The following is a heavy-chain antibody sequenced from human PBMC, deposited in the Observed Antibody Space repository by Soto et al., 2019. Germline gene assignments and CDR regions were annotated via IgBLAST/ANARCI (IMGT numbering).Heavy chain of an antibody. CDR1: GFTFSSYG. Sequence: LRLSCAASGFTFSSYGMHWVRQAPGKGLEWVAVIWYDGSNKYYADSVKGRFTISRDNSKNTLYLQMNSLRAEDTAVYYCARDRVATRGPYYYYGMDVWGQGTTVTVSS. CDR2: IWYDGSNK. D-gene: IGHD5-12*01. CDR3: ARDRVATRGPYYYYGMDV. J-gene: IGHJ6*02. V-gene: IGHV3-33*01.